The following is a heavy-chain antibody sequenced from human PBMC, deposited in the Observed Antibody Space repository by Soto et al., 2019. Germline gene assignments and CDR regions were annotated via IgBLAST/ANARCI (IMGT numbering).Heavy chain of an antibody. CDR1: GFTFSSYA. V-gene: IGHV3-23*01. CDR3: AKWGTEPYYYDSSGYYFDY. J-gene: IGHJ4*02. Sequence: GGSLRLSCAASGFTFSSYAMSWVRQAPGKGLEWVSAISGSGGSTYYADSVKGRFTISRDNSKNTLYLQMNSLRAEDTAVYYCAKWGTEPYYYDSSGYYFDYWGQGTLVTVSS. D-gene: IGHD3-22*01. CDR2: ISGSGGST.